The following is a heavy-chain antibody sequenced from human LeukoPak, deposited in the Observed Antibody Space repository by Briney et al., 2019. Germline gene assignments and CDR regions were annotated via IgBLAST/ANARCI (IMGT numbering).Heavy chain of an antibody. CDR1: GFTFSSYG. CDR2: ISYDGSNK. V-gene: IGHV3-30*18. J-gene: IGHJ4*02. Sequence: PGGSLRLSCAASGFTFSSYGMHWVRQAPGKGLEWVAVISYDGSNKYYADSVEGRFTISRDNSKNTLYLQMNSLRAEDTAVYYCAKGRERYCSGGSCYLFDYWGQGTLVTVSS. D-gene: IGHD2-15*01. CDR3: AKGRERYCSGGSCYLFDY.